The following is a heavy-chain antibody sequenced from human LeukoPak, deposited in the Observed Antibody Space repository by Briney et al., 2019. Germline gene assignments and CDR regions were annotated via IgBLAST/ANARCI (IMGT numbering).Heavy chain of an antibody. Sequence: ASVKVSCKASGGTFSSYAISWVRQAPGQGLEWMGGIIPIFGTANYARKLQGRVTITADESTSTAYMELSSLRSEDTAVYYCASWEYCGGDCYLHMDVWGKGTTVTVSS. CDR3: ASWEYCGGDCYLHMDV. D-gene: IGHD2-21*01. V-gene: IGHV1-69*13. J-gene: IGHJ6*03. CDR2: IIPIFGTA. CDR1: GGTFSSYA.